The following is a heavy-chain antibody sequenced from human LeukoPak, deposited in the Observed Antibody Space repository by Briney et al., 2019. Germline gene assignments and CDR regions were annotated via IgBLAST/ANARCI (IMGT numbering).Heavy chain of an antibody. Sequence: PGRSLRLSCAASGFTFSSYGMHWVRQAPGKGLEWVALIWYDGNNKYYADSVKGRFTISRDNSKNTLYLQMNSLRAEDTAVYHCAKPEPPYDSSGSPAYWGQGTLVTVSS. V-gene: IGHV3-33*06. CDR2: IWYDGNNK. CDR1: GFTFSSYG. J-gene: IGHJ4*02. D-gene: IGHD3-22*01. CDR3: AKPEPPYDSSGSPAY.